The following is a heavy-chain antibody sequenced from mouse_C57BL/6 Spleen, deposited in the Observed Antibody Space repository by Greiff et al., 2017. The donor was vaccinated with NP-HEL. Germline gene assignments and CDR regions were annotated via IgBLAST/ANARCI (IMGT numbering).Heavy chain of an antibody. V-gene: IGHV1-15*01. J-gene: IGHJ4*01. Sequence: VQLQQSGAELVRPGASVTLSCKASGHTFTDYEMHWVKQTPVPGLEWIGAIDPETGGTAYNQKFKGKAKLTADKSSSTAYMELRSLTSEDSAVYYCTSEAAQARGAMDYWGQGTSVTVSS. CDR1: GHTFTDYE. D-gene: IGHD3-2*02. CDR2: IDPETGGT. CDR3: TSEAAQARGAMDY.